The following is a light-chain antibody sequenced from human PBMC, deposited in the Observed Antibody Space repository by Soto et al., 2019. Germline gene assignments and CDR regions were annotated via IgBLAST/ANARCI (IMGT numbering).Light chain of an antibody. V-gene: IGKV3-15*01. CDR2: YIS. CDR1: QSAGNF. J-gene: IGKJ5*01. CDR3: QQHNQWTIT. Sequence: EIVMTQSPATLSVSPGETASLSCRASQSAGNFLAWYQQKHGQAPRLLIYYISTRATGIPARFSGSGAGTEFTLTINSLQSEDSAVYYCQQHNQWTITFGQGTRLEIK.